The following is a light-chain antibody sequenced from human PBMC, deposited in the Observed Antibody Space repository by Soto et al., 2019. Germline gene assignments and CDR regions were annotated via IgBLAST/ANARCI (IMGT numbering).Light chain of an antibody. CDR1: SSNIGSNT. Sequence: QSVLTQPPSASGTPGQRVTISCSGSSSNIGSNTVNWYQQLPGTAPKLLIYSNNQRPSGVPDRFSGYKSGTSASLAISGLQSEDEADYYCAAWDDSLNGYVVFGGGTKLTV. V-gene: IGLV1-44*01. CDR2: SNN. CDR3: AAWDDSLNGYVV. J-gene: IGLJ2*01.